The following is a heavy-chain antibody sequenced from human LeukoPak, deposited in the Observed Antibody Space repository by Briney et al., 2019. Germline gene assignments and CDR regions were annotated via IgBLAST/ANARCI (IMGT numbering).Heavy chain of an antibody. J-gene: IGHJ4*02. CDR2: IYTSGST. CDR1: GGSISSGSYY. D-gene: IGHD1-1*01. V-gene: IGHV4-61*02. Sequence: TSETLSLTCTVSGGSISSGSYYWSWIRRPAGKGLEWIGRIYTSGSTNYNPSLKSRVTISVDTSKNQFSLKLSSVTAADTAVYYCARIGRTTDYWGQGTLVTVSS. CDR3: ARIGRTTDY.